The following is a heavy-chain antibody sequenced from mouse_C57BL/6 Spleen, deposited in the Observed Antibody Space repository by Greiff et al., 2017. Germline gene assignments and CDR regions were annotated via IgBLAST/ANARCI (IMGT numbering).Heavy chain of an antibody. CDR3: ARRFITTADWYFDV. J-gene: IGHJ1*03. D-gene: IGHD1-1*01. V-gene: IGHV1-53*01. Sequence: PGQGLEWIGNINPSNGGTNYNEKFKNKATLTVDESSSTAYMQLSSLTSEDSAVYYCARRFITTADWYFDVWGTGTTVTVST. CDR2: INPSNGGT.